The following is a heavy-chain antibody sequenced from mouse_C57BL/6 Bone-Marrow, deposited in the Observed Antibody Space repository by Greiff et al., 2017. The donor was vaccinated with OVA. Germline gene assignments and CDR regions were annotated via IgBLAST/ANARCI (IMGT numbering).Heavy chain of an antibody. J-gene: IGHJ3*01. CDR3: ARHEERAYYSNYEGFAY. V-gene: IGHV1-62-2*01. CDR1: GYTFTEYT. CDR2: FYPGSGSI. Sequence: QVQLKQSGAELVKPGASVKLSCKASGYTFTEYTIHWVKQRSGQGLEWIGWFYPGSGSIKYNEKFKDKATLTADKSSSTVYMELSRLTSEDSAVYFCARHEERAYYSNYEGFAYWGQGTLVTVSA. D-gene: IGHD2-5*01.